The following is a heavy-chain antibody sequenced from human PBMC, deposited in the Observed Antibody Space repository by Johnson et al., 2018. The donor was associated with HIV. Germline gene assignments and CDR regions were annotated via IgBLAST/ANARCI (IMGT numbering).Heavy chain of an antibody. CDR3: ARGVGSGWYVEIGDDAFDI. CDR1: GFTFSSYG. Sequence: QVQLVESGGGVVQPGGSLTLSCAASGFTFSSYGMHWVRQAPVKGMEWVGFIRFDGSDKFYADSVKGRVTISRDNSKNTLSLQMSSLRVEDTAVYYCARGVGSGWYVEIGDDAFDIWGQGTMVTVSS. CDR2: IRFDGSDK. D-gene: IGHD6-19*01. V-gene: IGHV3-30*02. J-gene: IGHJ3*02.